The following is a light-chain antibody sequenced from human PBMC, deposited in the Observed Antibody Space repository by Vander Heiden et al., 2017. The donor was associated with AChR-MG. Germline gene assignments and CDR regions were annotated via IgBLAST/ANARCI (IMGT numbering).Light chain of an antibody. J-gene: IGLJ3*02. V-gene: IGLV1-44*01. Sequence: QSVLTHPPSVSGTPGQRVTISCSGSRSNIGSNTVSWYQQLPGSAPKLLIYSDNQRPSGVPDRFSGSKSGTSASLAISGLQSEHEADYYCAAWDGSLNAWVFGGGTKLTVL. CDR1: RSNIGSNT. CDR2: SDN. CDR3: AAWDGSLNAWV.